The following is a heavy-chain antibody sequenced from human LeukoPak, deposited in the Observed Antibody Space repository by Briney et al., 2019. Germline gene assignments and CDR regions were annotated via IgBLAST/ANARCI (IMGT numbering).Heavy chain of an antibody. D-gene: IGHD6-13*01. J-gene: IGHJ4*02. CDR3: AKGHSSSWSIMDY. CDR1: GFPFSIYG. V-gene: IGHV3-23*01. Sequence: PGGSLRLSCAASGFPFSIYGMSWVRQAPGKRLEWVSSITGSGISAYCADSLKGRFTISRDNSKNTLYLQMNSLRVEDTAVYYCAKGHSSSWSIMDYWGQGTLVTDSS. CDR2: ITGSGISA.